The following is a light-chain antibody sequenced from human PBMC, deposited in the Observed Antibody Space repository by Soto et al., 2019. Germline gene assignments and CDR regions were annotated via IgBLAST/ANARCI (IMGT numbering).Light chain of an antibody. CDR3: LQATHWPHT. J-gene: IGKJ2*01. CDR2: QIS. Sequence: DVVMTQSPFFLPVTLGQPASVTCRSTQSLVDSDGNTYLIWFHQRPGQSPRRLIYQISNRDSGVPDRFSVTGSGTEFTLQISRVEAEDVGVYYCLQATHWPHTFGQGTKLEI. CDR1: QSLVDSDGNTY. V-gene: IGKV2-30*01.